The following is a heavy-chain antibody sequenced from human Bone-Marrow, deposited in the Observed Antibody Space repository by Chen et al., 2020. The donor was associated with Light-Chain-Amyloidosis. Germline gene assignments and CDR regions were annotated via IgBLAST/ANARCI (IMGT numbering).Heavy chain of an antibody. J-gene: IGHJ3*02. CDR1: GFTFSNFY. V-gene: IGHV3-7*05. D-gene: IGHD4-4*01. Sequence: EVQLVESGGGLVQPGGSLRLSCAASGFTFSNFYMTWVRQAPGRGLEWVTTINPAGNSINYLDSVRGRFTVSRDNAKNSLYLQMNSLTAEDTALHYCARDPAYSAFDIWGQGSMVTVSS. CDR3: ARDPAYSAFDI. CDR2: INPAGNSI.